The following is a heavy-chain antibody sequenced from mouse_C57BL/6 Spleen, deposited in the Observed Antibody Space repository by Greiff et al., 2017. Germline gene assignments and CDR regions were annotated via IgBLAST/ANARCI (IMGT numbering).Heavy chain of an antibody. CDR3: ARSPYEGFDY. Sequence: VQLKQSGPELVKPGASVKMSCKASGYTFTDYNMHWVKQSHGKSLEWIGYINPNNGGTSYNQKFKGKATLTVNKSSSTAYMELRSLTSEDSAVYYCARSPYEGFDYWGQGTTLTVSS. V-gene: IGHV1-22*01. J-gene: IGHJ2*01. D-gene: IGHD2-12*01. CDR1: GYTFTDYN. CDR2: INPNNGGT.